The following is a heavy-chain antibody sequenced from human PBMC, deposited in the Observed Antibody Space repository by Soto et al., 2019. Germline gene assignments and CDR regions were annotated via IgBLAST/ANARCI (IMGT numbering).Heavy chain of an antibody. CDR3: ARVRVAFKYSYGPGGDY. D-gene: IGHD5-18*01. V-gene: IGHV1-18*04. J-gene: IGHJ4*02. CDR1: GYTFTSYG. Sequence: ASVKVSCKASGYTFTSYGISWVRQAPGQGLEWMGWISAYNGNTNYAQKLQGRVTMTTDTSTSTAYMELRSLRSDDTAVYYCARVRVAFKYSYGPGGDYWGQGTLVTVSS. CDR2: ISAYNGNT.